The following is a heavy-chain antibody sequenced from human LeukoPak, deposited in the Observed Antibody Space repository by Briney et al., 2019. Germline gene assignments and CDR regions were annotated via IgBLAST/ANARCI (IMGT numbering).Heavy chain of an antibody. CDR2: IHYSGST. V-gene: IGHV4-30-4*08. J-gene: IGHJ4*02. Sequence: SETLSLTCAVYGGSFSGYYWSWIRQPPGKGLEWIWYIHYSGSTYYNPSLKSRVTISVDTTKNQFSLKLSSVTAADTAVYYCARAVCSNVGSTSCCFDYWGQGTLVTVSS. CDR1: GGSFSGYY. D-gene: IGHD2-2*01. CDR3: ARAVCSNVGSTSCCFDY.